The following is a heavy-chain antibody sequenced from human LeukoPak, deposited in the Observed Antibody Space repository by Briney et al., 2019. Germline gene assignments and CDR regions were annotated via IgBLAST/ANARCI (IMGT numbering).Heavy chain of an antibody. Sequence: PSETLSLTCTVSGGSVSSGSYYWSWIRQPPGKGLEWIGYIYYSGSTKYNPSLKSRVTISIDTSKNQFSLKLSSVTAADTAMYYCAGVVGGSYSMDVWGPGTTVTVSS. V-gene: IGHV4-61*01. CDR2: IYYSGST. J-gene: IGHJ6*03. CDR3: AGVVGGSYSMDV. CDR1: GGSVSSGSYY. D-gene: IGHD1-26*01.